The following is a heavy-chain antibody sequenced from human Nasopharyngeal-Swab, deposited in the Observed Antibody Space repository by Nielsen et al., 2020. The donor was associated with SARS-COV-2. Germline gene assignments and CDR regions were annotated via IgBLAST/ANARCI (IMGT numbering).Heavy chain of an antibody. CDR3: AKDPNSPPVLVD. CDR2: ISYDGSNK. J-gene: IGHJ4*02. CDR1: GFTFSSYG. V-gene: IGHV3-30*18. D-gene: IGHD2-15*01. Sequence: GESLKISCAASGFTFSSYGIHWVRQAPGKGLEWVAVISYDGSNKYYADSVKGRFTISRDNSKNTLYLQMNSLRAEDTAVYHCAKDPNSPPVLVDWGQGTLVTVSS.